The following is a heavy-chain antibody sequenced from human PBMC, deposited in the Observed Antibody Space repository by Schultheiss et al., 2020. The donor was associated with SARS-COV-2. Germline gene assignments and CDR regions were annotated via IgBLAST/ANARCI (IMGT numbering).Heavy chain of an antibody. Sequence: SETLSLTCAVYGGSFGGYYWSWIRQPAGKGLEWIGRIYTSGSTYYNPSLKSRVTISVDTSKNQFSLKLSSVTAADTAVYYCARARYSSGWYKYYMDVWGKGTTVTVSS. CDR1: GGSFGGYY. V-gene: IGHV4-59*10. CDR3: ARARYSSGWYKYYMDV. D-gene: IGHD6-19*01. CDR2: IYTSGST. J-gene: IGHJ6*03.